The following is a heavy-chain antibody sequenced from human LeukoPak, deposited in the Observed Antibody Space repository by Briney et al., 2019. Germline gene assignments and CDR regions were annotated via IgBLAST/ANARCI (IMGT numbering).Heavy chain of an antibody. Sequence: SETLSLTCTVSGGSISSSSYYWGWIRQPPGKGLEWIGSIYYSGSTYYNPSLKSRVTISVDTSKNQFSLKLSSVTAADTAVYYCARGSSRGDYWGQGTLVTVSS. V-gene: IGHV4-39*07. J-gene: IGHJ4*02. CDR1: GGSISSSSYY. CDR3: ARGSSRGDY. CDR2: IYYSGST. D-gene: IGHD3-10*01.